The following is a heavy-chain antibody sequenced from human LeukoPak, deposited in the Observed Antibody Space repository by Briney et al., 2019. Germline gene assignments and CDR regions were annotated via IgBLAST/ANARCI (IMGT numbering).Heavy chain of an antibody. Sequence: GGSLRLSCAASGFTFSTYSMKWVRQAPGEGLEWVSYISDSGAMYYADSVRGRFTISRENAQNSLFLQMNSLRAEDTAVYYCARDGGYRGYDADCWGQGTLVTVSS. D-gene: IGHD5-12*01. CDR2: ISDSGAM. J-gene: IGHJ4*02. V-gene: IGHV3-48*01. CDR3: ARDGGYRGYDADC. CDR1: GFTFSTYS.